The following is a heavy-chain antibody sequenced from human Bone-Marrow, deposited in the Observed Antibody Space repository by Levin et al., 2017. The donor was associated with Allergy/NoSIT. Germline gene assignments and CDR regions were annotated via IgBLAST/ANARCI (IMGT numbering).Heavy chain of an antibody. D-gene: IGHD5-24*01. CDR3: ARGNGRRLQPRGFDY. Sequence: GGSLRLSCKASGYTFTSYDINWVRQATGHGLEWMGWMNPNSGNTGYAQKFQGRVTMTRNTSISTAYMELSSLRSEDTAVYYCARGNGRRLQPRGFDYWGQGTLVTVSS. J-gene: IGHJ4*02. CDR2: MNPNSGNT. CDR1: GYTFTSYD. V-gene: IGHV1-8*01.